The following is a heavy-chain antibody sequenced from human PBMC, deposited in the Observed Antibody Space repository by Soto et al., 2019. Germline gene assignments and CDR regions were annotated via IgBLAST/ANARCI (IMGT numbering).Heavy chain of an antibody. CDR1: GGTFSSYA. CDR2: IIPIFGTA. D-gene: IGHD1-26*01. J-gene: IGHJ5*02. CDR3: ARVVGALGHWFDP. V-gene: IGHV1-69*13. Sequence: SVKVSCKASGGTFSSYAISWVRQAPGQGLEWMGGIIPIFGTANYAQKFQGRVTITADESTSTAYMELSSLRSEDTAVYYCARVVGALGHWFDPWGQGTLDTVSS.